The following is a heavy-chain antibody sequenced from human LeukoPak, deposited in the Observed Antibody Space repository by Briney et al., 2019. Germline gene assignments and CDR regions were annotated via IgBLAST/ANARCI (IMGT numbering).Heavy chain of an antibody. V-gene: IGHV3-23*01. CDR2: ISGSGGST. Sequence: TGGSPRLSCAASGFTFSSYAMSWVRQAPGKGLEWVSAISGSGGSTYYADSVRGRFTISRDNSKNTLYLQMNSLRAEDTAVYYCAKDPEWLRHYWGQGTLVTVSS. CDR3: AKDPEWLRHY. CDR1: GFTFSSYA. D-gene: IGHD5-12*01. J-gene: IGHJ4*02.